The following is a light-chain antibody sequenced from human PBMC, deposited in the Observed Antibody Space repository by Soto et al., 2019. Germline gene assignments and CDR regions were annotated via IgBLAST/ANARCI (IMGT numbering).Light chain of an antibody. CDR2: DVS. J-gene: IGLJ1*01. CDR1: SSDVGAYKY. Sequence: QSALTQPASVSGSPEQSITISCTGTSSDVGAYKYVSWYQHHPGKVPQLMIYDVSNRPSGVSDRFSGSKSGNTASLTISGLQAEDEADYYCSSYTSSNTYVFGTGTKLTVL. CDR3: SSYTSSNTYV. V-gene: IGLV2-14*03.